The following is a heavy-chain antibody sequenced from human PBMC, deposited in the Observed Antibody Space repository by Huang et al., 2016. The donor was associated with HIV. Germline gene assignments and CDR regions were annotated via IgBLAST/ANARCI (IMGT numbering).Heavy chain of an antibody. CDR2: IRYDGSNK. V-gene: IGHV3-30*02. CDR1: GFTFSSYG. Sequence: QVQLVESGGGVVQPGGSLRLSCAASGFTFSSYGMHWVRQAPGKGLEWGAFIRYDGSNKYYADSVKGRFTISRDNSKNTLYLQMNSLRAEDTAVYYCATLEGYAFDIWGQGTMVTVSS. J-gene: IGHJ3*02. CDR3: ATLEGYAFDI.